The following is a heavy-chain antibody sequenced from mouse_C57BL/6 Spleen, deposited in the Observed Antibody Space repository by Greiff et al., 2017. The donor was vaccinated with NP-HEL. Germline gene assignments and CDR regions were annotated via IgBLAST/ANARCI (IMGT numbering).Heavy chain of an antibody. J-gene: IGHJ4*01. V-gene: IGHV5-17*01. CDR3: AKRGDYEDAMDY. CDR1: GFTFSDYG. CDR2: ISSGSSTI. Sequence: VQLQQSGGGLVKPGGSLKLSCAASGFTFSDYGMHWVRQAPEKGLEWVAYISSGSSTIYYADTVKGRFPISRDNAKNTLFLQMTSLRSEEPAMYYCAKRGDYEDAMDYWGQGTSVTVSS. D-gene: IGHD2-4*01.